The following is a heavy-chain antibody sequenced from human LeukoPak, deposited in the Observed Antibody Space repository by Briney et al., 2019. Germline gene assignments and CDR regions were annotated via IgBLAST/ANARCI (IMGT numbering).Heavy chain of an antibody. CDR2: ISSIGGST. CDR1: GFTFSTYA. Sequence: GGSLRLSCAASGFTFSTYAMTWVRQAPGKGLDWVSGISSIGGSTYYADSVKGRFTISRDNSKNTLYLQMNSLRAEDTAVYYCAKDNYGSSVYWGQGTPVTVSS. CDR3: AKDNYGSSVY. D-gene: IGHD3-10*01. V-gene: IGHV3-23*01. J-gene: IGHJ4*02.